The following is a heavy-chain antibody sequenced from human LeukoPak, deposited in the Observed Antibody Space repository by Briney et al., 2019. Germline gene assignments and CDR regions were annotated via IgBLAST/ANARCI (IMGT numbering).Heavy chain of an antibody. CDR3: ARHCSSTSCPPLNYYYYGMDV. Sequence: GASVKVSCTASGYTFTSYDINWVRQATGQGLEWMGWMNPNSGNTGYAQKFQGRVTMTRNTSISTAYMELSSLRSEDTAVYYCARHCSSTSCPPLNYYYYGMDVWGQGTTVTVSS. V-gene: IGHV1-8*01. CDR2: MNPNSGNT. CDR1: GYTFTSYD. D-gene: IGHD2-2*01. J-gene: IGHJ6*02.